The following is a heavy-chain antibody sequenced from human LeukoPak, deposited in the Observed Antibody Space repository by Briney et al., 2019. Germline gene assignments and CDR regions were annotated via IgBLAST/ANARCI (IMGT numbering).Heavy chain of an antibody. D-gene: IGHD1-26*01. Sequence: SETLSLTCAVYGGSFSGYYWSWIRQPPGKGLEWIGEINHSGSTNYNPSLKSRVTISVDTSKNQFSLKLSSVTAADTAVYYCARGRWSYYAFDIWGQGTMVTASS. CDR3: ARGRWSYYAFDI. CDR1: GGSFSGYY. J-gene: IGHJ3*02. V-gene: IGHV4-34*01. CDR2: INHSGST.